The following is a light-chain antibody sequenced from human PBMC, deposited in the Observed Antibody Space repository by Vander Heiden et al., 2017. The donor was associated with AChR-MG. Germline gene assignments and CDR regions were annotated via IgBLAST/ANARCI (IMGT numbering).Light chain of an antibody. J-gene: IGKJ3*01. CDR1: QDISNY. CDR2: DAS. V-gene: IGKV1-33*01. CDR3: QQDYNLTCT. Sequence: DIQMTQSPSSLSASVGDRVTITCQASQDISNYLNWYQQKPGKAPKLLIYDASNLETGVPSRFSGSGSGTDFTFTISSLQPEDIATYYCQQDYNLTCTFGHGTKVDIK.